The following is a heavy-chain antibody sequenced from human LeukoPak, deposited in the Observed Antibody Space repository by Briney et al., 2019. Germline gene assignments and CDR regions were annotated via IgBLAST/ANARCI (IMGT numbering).Heavy chain of an antibody. V-gene: IGHV3-30*18. Sequence: PPGRSLRLSCAASGFTFSSYGMHWVRPAPGKGLEWVAVISYDGSNKYYADSVKGRFTISRDNSKNTLYLQMNSLRAADTAVYYCAKARAAPSDFDYWGQGALVSVSS. CDR3: AKARAAPSDFDY. CDR2: ISYDGSNK. J-gene: IGHJ4*02. CDR1: GFTFSSYG. D-gene: IGHD6-13*01.